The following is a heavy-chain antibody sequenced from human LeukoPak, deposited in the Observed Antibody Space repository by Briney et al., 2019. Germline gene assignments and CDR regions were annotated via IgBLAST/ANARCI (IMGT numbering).Heavy chain of an antibody. CDR3: ARDRELTSYDSAAFDI. D-gene: IGHD3-22*01. J-gene: IGHJ3*02. CDR2: IYRGDST. Sequence: GGSLRLSCAGSGFSVSSNYMSWVRQAPGKGLEWLSVIYRGDSTYYADSVKGRLTISRDNSKNTLYLQMNSLRAEDTAVYYCARDRELTSYDSAAFDIWGHGTMVTVSS. CDR1: GFSVSSNY. V-gene: IGHV3-66*01.